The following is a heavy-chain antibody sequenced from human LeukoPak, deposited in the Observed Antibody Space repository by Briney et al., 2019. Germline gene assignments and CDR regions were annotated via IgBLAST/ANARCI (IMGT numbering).Heavy chain of an antibody. Sequence: SETLSLTCTVSGGSISSGSYYWGWIRQPPGQGLEWIGSVYHSGSSYYNPSLKSRVTISVDMSKNQFSLNLSSLTAADTAIYYCARSITTCYYVDYWGQGTLVTVSS. V-gene: IGHV4-39*07. J-gene: IGHJ4*02. CDR2: VYHSGSS. CDR1: GGSISSGSYY. CDR3: ARSITTCYYVDY. D-gene: IGHD2-2*01.